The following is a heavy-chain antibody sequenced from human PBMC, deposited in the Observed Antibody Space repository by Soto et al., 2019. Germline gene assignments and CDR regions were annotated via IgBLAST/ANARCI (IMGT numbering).Heavy chain of an antibody. CDR3: ARDESGSRFLEWLSKFDY. J-gene: IGHJ4*02. V-gene: IGHV1-2*04. CDR1: GYTLTVCY. D-gene: IGHD3-3*01. Sequence: GASVKVSCKASGYTLTVCYRLWVRQAPGQGLEWMGWINPNSGGTNYAQKFQGWVTMTRDTSISTAYMELSSLRSEDTAVYYCARDESGSRFLEWLSKFDYWGQGTLVTVSS. CDR2: INPNSGGT.